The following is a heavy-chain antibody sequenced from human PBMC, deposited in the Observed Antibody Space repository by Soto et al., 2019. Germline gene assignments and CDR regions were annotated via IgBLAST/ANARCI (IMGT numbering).Heavy chain of an antibody. Sequence: PSETLSLSSTVSVDSIRDGGYSWAWIRQRPGKGTEWMGYIYFTGKTNYNPSLESRLTMSVDMSRRQFSLKLTSVTAADTAVYFCAKDPSPQPTPAVTTGWFDPWGQGITVTVSS. J-gene: IGHJ5*02. V-gene: IGHV4-31*03. CDR2: IYFTGKT. D-gene: IGHD4-4*01. CDR3: AKDPSPQPTPAVTTGWFDP. CDR1: VDSIRDGGYS.